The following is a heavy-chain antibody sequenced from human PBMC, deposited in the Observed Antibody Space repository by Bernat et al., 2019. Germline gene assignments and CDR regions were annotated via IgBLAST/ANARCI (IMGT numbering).Heavy chain of an antibody. V-gene: IGHV1-2*04. CDR2: INPNSGGT. CDR1: GYTFTGYY. CDR3: ARGGGRATVHFDY. Sequence: QVQLVQSGAEVKKPGASVKVSCKASGYTFTGYYMHWVRQAPGQGLEWMGWINPNSGGTNYAQKLQGWVTMTRDTSISTAYRELSRLRSDDTAVYYCARGGGRATVHFDYWGQGTLVTVSS. D-gene: IGHD3-16*01. J-gene: IGHJ4*02.